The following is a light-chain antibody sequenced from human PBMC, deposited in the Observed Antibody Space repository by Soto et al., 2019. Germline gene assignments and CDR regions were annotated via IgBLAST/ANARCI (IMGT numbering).Light chain of an antibody. V-gene: IGKV3-11*01. Sequence: EIVLTQSPATLSLSPGERATLSCRASQSVSSYLAWYQQKPGQAPRLLIYDASNRATGIPARFSGSGSGTDFTLSISSLEPEDFAVYYCPQRRWTFGLGPKVEIK. CDR3: PQRRWT. J-gene: IGKJ1*01. CDR1: QSVSSY. CDR2: DAS.